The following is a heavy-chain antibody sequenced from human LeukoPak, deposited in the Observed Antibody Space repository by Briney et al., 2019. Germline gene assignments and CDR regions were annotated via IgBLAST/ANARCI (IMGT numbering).Heavy chain of an antibody. CDR3: ASIAAAGTEYYFDY. CDR2: IIPIFGTA. D-gene: IGHD6-13*01. V-gene: IGHV1-69*05. CDR1: GGTFSSYA. Sequence: ASVKVSCKASGGTFSSYAINWVRQAPGQGLEWMGGIIPIFGTANYAQKFQGRVTITTDESTSTAYMELSSLRSEDTAVYYCASIAAAGTEYYFDYWGQGTLVTVSS. J-gene: IGHJ4*02.